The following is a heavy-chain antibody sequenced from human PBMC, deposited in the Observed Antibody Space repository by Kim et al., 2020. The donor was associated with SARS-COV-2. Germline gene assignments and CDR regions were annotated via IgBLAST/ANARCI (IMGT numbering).Heavy chain of an antibody. V-gene: IGHV3-7*01. D-gene: IGHD6-13*01. CDR1: GFIFNTYW. J-gene: IGHJ6*02. CDR2: IKKDGSEK. Sequence: GGSLRLSCATSGFIFNTYWMTWVRQAPGKGLEWVANIKKDGSEKHYVDSVKGRFTISRDNAKSSLFLQMDSLRVEDTAVYHCGSSIAAAELGYYYYHGMDVWGQGTAVVVS. CDR3: GSSIAAAELGYYYYHGMDV.